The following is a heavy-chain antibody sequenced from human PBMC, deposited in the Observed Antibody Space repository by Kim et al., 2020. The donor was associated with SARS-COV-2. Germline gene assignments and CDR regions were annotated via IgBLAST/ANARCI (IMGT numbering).Heavy chain of an antibody. D-gene: IGHD2-15*01. CDR2: ISGGGDDT. V-gene: IGHV3-23*01. CDR1: GFTFSTFA. CDR3: AKGDCGSRNCFTAEH. Sequence: GGSLRLSCAASGFTFSTFAMNWVRQAPGRGPEWVSIISGGGDDTKFAESVKDRFIISRNNSKNILYLQMNNLRAEDAAMYYCAKGDCGSRNCFTAEHWGRGTLVTFSS. J-gene: IGHJ1*01.